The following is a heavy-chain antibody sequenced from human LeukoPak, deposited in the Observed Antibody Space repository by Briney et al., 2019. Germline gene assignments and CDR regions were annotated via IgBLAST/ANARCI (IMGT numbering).Heavy chain of an antibody. J-gene: IGHJ4*02. Sequence: GGSLRLSCAASGFTFSNSWMSWVRQAPGKGLEWVATIKPDGSTQYYVDSVKGRFTISRDNSKNTLYLQMNSLRAEDTAVYYCANHYDFWSGYPDYWGQGTLVTVSS. V-gene: IGHV3-7*03. CDR2: IKPDGSTQ. CDR3: ANHYDFWSGYPDY. D-gene: IGHD3-3*01. CDR1: GFTFSNSW.